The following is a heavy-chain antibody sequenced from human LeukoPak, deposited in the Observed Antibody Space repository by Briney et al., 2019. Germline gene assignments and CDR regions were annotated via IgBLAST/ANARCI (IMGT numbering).Heavy chain of an antibody. Sequence: SETLSLTCTVSGGSINSYYRSWIRQPPGKGLEWIGYIYYSGTTNYNPSLKSRVTISVDTSKNQFSLKLSSVTAADTAVYYCARGSITTDYWGQGTLVTVSS. D-gene: IGHD5-12*01. J-gene: IGHJ4*02. V-gene: IGHV4-59*12. CDR2: IYYSGTT. CDR1: GGSINSYY. CDR3: ARGSITTDY.